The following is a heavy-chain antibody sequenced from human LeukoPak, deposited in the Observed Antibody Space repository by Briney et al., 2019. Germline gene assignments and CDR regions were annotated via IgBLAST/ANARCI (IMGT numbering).Heavy chain of an antibody. CDR2: IYHSGST. Sequence: SETLSLTCTVSGGSISSYYWSWIRQPPGKGLEWIGYIYHSGSTNYNPSLKSRVTISIDTSKNQFSLKLSSVTAADTAVYYCARQRSPLAAAGTFDSWGQGTLVTVSS. D-gene: IGHD6-13*01. V-gene: IGHV4-59*08. J-gene: IGHJ4*02. CDR1: GGSISSYY. CDR3: ARQRSPLAAAGTFDS.